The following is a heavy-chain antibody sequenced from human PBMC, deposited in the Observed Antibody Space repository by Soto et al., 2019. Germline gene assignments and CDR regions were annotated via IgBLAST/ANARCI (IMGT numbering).Heavy chain of an antibody. D-gene: IGHD5-18*01. CDR1: GYTFTSYA. CDR3: ARRGSYGHYYYYGMDV. J-gene: IGHJ6*02. CDR2: INAGNGNT. V-gene: IGHV1-3*01. Sequence: QVQLVQSGAEVKKPGASVKVSCKASGYTFTSYAMHWVRQAPGQRLEWMGWINAGNGNTKYSQKFQGRVTITRDTSASTAYMELSSLRSEDTAVYYCARRGSYGHYYYYGMDVWGQGTTVTVSS.